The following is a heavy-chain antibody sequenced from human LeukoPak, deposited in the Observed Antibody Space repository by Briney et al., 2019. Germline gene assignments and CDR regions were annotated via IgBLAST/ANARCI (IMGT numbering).Heavy chain of an antibody. CDR3: ARDRKYYYGSGSHYYFDY. J-gene: IGHJ4*02. D-gene: IGHD3-10*01. V-gene: IGHV1-18*01. Sequence: ASVKVSCKASGYTFTSYGISWVRQAPGQGLEWMGWISAYNGNTNCAQKLQGRVTMTTDTSTSTAYMELRSLRSDDTAVYYCARDRKYYYGSGSHYYFDYWGQGTLVTVSS. CDR1: GYTFTSYG. CDR2: ISAYNGNT.